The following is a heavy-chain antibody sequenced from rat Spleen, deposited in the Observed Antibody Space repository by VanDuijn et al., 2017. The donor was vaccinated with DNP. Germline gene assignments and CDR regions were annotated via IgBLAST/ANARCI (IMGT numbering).Heavy chain of an antibody. CDR1: GLTFSDYG. V-gene: IGHV5-19*01. J-gene: IGHJ4*01. CDR3: ARHVSTTAGNYGMDA. Sequence: EVQLVESGGGLAQPGRSLKLSCAASGLTFSDYGIHWVRQPPTKGLEWVAYSSPGGGSTYYRDSVKGRFTISRDNAKSTLYLQMDSLRSEDSATYYCARHVSTTAGNYGMDAWGQGTSVTVSS. CDR2: SSPGGGST. D-gene: IGHD1-2*01.